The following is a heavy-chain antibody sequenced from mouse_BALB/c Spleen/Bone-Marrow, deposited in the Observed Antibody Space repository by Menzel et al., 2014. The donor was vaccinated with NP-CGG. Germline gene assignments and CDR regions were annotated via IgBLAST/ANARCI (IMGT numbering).Heavy chain of an antibody. J-gene: IGHJ1*01. Sequence: EEQLVESGGGLVQPGGSLKLSCAASGFDFSRYWMSWVRQAPGKGLEWIGEINPDSSTINYTPSLKDKFIISRDNDKNTLYLQMSKVRSEDTDLYYGARLNYYGNLFVWGAGTTVTGPS. V-gene: IGHV4-1*02. D-gene: IGHD1-1*01. CDR3: ARLNYYGNLFV. CDR2: INPDSSTI. CDR1: GFDFSRYW.